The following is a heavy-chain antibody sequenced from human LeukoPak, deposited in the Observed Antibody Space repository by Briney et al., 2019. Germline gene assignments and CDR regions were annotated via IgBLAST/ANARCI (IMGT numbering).Heavy chain of an antibody. CDR2: IYTSGST. J-gene: IGHJ2*01. CDR3: ARVAEWELPYWYFDL. D-gene: IGHD1-26*01. V-gene: IGHV4-4*07. Sequence: SETLSLTCTVSGGSISSYYWSWIRQPAGKGLEWIGRIYTSGSTNYNPSLKSRVTMSVDTSKNQFSLKLSSVTAADTAVYYCARVAEWELPYWYFDLWGRGTLVTVSS. CDR1: GGSISSYY.